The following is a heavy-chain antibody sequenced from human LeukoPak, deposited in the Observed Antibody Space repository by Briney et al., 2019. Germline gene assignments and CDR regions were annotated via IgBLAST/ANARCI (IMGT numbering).Heavy chain of an antibody. J-gene: IGHJ4*02. CDR2: ITGDCTTT. V-gene: IGHV3-23*01. CDR3: AKMPGYFDS. D-gene: IGHD2-2*01. Sequence: LSGGSLRLSCEASGLTFSNYCMSWVRQAPGKGLQWVSAITGDCTTTSYADSVKGRLTISRENSKKMLYLQMRSLRAEDTAVYYCAKMPGYFDSWGQGALVPVYS. CDR1: GLTFSNYC.